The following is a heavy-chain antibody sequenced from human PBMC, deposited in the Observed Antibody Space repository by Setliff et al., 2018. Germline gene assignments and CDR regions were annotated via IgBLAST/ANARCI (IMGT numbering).Heavy chain of an antibody. J-gene: IGHJ4*02. CDR1: GGSFSNYH. CDR2: IRLGGTT. CDR3: ARSFSRREKFLLDY. Sequence: PSETLSLTCIVSGGSFSNYHWGWIRQPPGKGLEWIGNIRLGGTTYYNPSLKNRVTMSIDTSKNQFSLKVSSVTAADTAVYYCARSFSRREKFLLDYWGQGALVTVSS. V-gene: IGHV4-59*04.